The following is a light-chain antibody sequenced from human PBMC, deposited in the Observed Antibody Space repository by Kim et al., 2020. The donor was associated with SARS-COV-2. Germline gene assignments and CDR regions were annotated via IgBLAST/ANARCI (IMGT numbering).Light chain of an antibody. V-gene: IGLV3-1*01. CDR1: KLGDKY. J-gene: IGLJ3*02. CDR3: QAWDSSTRL. CDR2: QDS. Sequence: SYELTQPPSVSVSPGQTASITCSGDKLGDKYACWYQQKPGQSPVLVIYQDSKRPSGIPERFSGSNSGNTATLTISGTQAMDEADYYCQAWDSSTRLFGGG.